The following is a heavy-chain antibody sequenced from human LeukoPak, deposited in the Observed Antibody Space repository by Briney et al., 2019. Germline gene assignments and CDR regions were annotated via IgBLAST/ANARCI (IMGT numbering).Heavy chain of an antibody. V-gene: IGHV3-7*01. D-gene: IGHD5-12*01. CDR2: IKQDGSEK. Sequence: GGSLRLSCAASGFTFSSYGMHWVRQAPGKGLEWVANIKQDGSEKYYLDSVEGRFTISRDNAKNLLYLQMNNLRAEDTAVYYCAKPITITGATDGFDIWGQGAKVIVSS. CDR1: GFTFSSYG. J-gene: IGHJ3*02. CDR3: AKPITITGATDGFDI.